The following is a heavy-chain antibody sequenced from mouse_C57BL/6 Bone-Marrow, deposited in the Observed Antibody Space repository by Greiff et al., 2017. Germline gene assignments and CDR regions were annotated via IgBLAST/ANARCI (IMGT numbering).Heavy chain of an antibody. CDR1: GFTFSSYA. Sequence: DVKLVESGEGLVKPGGSLKLSCAASGFTFSSYAMSWVRKTPEKRLEGVAYISSGGDYISYADTVKGRFTIFRDNARNTLYLQMSSLNSEDTAMYYCTRDNYDGPSYAMDYWGQGTSVTVSS. J-gene: IGHJ4*01. CDR3: TRDNYDGPSYAMDY. CDR2: ISSGGDYI. D-gene: IGHD2-4*01. V-gene: IGHV5-9-1*02.